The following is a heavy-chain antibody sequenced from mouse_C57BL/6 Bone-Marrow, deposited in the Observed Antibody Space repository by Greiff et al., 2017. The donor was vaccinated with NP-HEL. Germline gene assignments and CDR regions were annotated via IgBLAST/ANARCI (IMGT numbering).Heavy chain of an antibody. D-gene: IGHD1-1*01. CDR2: IRLKSDNYAT. Sequence: EVMLVESGGGLVQPGGSMKLSCVASGFTFSNYWMNWVRQSPEKGLEWVAQIRLKSDNYATHYAESVKGRFTISRDDSKSSVYLQMNNLRAEDTGIYYCTADYYGSSGFAYWGQGTLVTVSA. V-gene: IGHV6-3*01. CDR1: GFTFSNYW. J-gene: IGHJ3*01. CDR3: TADYYGSSGFAY.